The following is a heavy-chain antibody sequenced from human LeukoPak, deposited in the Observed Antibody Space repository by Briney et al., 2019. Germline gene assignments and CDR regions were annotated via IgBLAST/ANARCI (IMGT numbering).Heavy chain of an antibody. Sequence: SQTLSLTCTVSGGSISSGDYYWSWIRQPPGKGMEWIAYMYYSGSTYYNPSLKSRVTMSADTSKNQLSLKLSSVIAADTAVYYCARPYYYDSRIDPWGQGILVTVSS. V-gene: IGHV4-30-4*01. CDR2: MYYSGST. J-gene: IGHJ5*02. CDR3: ARPYYYDSRIDP. CDR1: GGSISSGDYY. D-gene: IGHD3-22*01.